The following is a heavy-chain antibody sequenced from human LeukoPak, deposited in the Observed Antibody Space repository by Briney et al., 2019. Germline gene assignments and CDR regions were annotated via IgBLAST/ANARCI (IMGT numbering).Heavy chain of an antibody. CDR2: ISAYNGNT. Sequence: ASVKVSCKASGYTSTSYGISWVRQAPGQGLEWMGWISAYNGNTNYAQKFQGRVTMTRDTSTSTVYMELSSLRSEDTAVYYCARFPAYYYDSSGYYYDYWGQGTLVTVSS. V-gene: IGHV1-18*01. J-gene: IGHJ4*02. CDR1: GYTSTSYG. CDR3: ARFPAYYYDSSGYYYDY. D-gene: IGHD3-22*01.